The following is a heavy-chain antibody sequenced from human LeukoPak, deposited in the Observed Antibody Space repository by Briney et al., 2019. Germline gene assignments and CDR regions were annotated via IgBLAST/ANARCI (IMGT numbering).Heavy chain of an antibody. CDR3: AREPIGRDPDAFDI. CDR2: IYSGGST. V-gene: IGHV3-66*01. J-gene: IGHJ3*02. CDR1: GFTVSSNY. Sequence: PGGSLRLSCAASGFTVSSNYMSWVRQAPGKGLEWVSVIYSGGSTYYADSVKGRFTISRDNSKNTLYLQMNSLRAEDTAVYYCAREPIGRDPDAFDIWGQGTMVTVSS.